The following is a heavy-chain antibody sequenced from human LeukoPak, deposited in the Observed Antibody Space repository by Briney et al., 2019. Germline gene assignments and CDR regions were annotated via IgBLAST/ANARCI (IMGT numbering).Heavy chain of an antibody. CDR3: ARERGYSYGWYYFDY. Sequence: ASVKVSCKASGATFSSYAISWVRQAPGQGLEWMGGIIPIFGTANYAQKFQGRVTITTDESTSTAYMELSSLRSEDTAVYYCARERGYSYGWYYFDYWGQGTLVTVSS. CDR1: GATFSSYA. V-gene: IGHV1-69*05. CDR2: IIPIFGTA. J-gene: IGHJ4*02. D-gene: IGHD5-18*01.